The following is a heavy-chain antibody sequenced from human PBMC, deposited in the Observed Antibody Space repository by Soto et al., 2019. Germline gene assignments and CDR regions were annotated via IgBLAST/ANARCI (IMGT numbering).Heavy chain of an antibody. CDR2: IYYTGST. CDR3: ARHDVLDY. J-gene: IGHJ4*02. Sequence: SETLSLTCTASDGSIRNYYWSWIRQPPGKGLEWIGHIYYTGSTKYNPSLKSRVIMSVDTSKNQFSLNLSSVTAADTAVYYCARHDVLDYWGQGTLVTVSS. V-gene: IGHV4-59*01. CDR1: DGSIRNYY. D-gene: IGHD6-6*01.